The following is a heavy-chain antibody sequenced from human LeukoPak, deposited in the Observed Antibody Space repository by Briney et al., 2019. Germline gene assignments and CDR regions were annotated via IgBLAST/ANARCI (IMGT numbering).Heavy chain of an antibody. CDR2: ISYDGSNK. D-gene: IGHD6-6*01. J-gene: IGHJ4*02. CDR3: AKELVAGFDY. CDR1: GFTFSSYA. V-gene: IGHV3-30-3*01. Sequence: GGSLRLSCAASGFTFSSYAMHWVRQAPGKGLEWVAVISYDGSNKYYADSVKGRFTISRDNSKNTLYLQMNSLRAEDTAVYYCAKELVAGFDYWGQGTLVTVSS.